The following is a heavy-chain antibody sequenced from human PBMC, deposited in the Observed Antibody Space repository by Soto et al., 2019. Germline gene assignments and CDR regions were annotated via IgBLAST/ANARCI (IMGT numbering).Heavy chain of an antibody. CDR3: AICPTARSYNWFDP. V-gene: IGHV3-23*01. CDR2: ISGSGGST. CDR1: GFTFSNYA. J-gene: IGHJ5*02. D-gene: IGHD6-6*01. Sequence: QSGGSLRLSCAASGFTFSNYAMSWVRQAPGKGLEWVSAISGSGGSTYYADSVKGRFTISRDNSKNTPHLQMNSLRAEDAAVYYCAICPTARSYNWFDPWGQGTLVTVSS.